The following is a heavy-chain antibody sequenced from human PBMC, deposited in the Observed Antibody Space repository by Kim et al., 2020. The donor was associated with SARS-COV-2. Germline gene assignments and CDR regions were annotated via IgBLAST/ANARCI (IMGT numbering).Heavy chain of an antibody. J-gene: IGHJ6*02. CDR2: IWYDGSNK. V-gene: IGHV3-33*01. CDR3: ARRGKWGSSYYYNYFGMDV. D-gene: IGHD3-16*01. Sequence: GGSLRLSCAASGFTFSSYGMHWVRQAPGKGLEWVAVIWYDGSNKYYADSVKGRFTISRDNSRNTLYLQMNSLRAEDTAFYYCARRGKWGSSYYYNYFGMDVWGQGTTGTVSS. CDR1: GFTFSSYG.